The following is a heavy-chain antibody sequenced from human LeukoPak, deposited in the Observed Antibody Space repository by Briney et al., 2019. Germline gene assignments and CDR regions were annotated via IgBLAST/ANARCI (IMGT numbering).Heavy chain of an antibody. V-gene: IGHV4-34*01. J-gene: IGHJ6*03. Sequence: SETLSLTCAVYGGSFSGYYWSWIRQPPGKGLEWIGSIYYSGSPYYNPSLKSRVSISVDTSKKQFSLKLSSVTAADTAVYYCARGRKYNWNSRAAYYYYYYYMDVWGKGTTVTVSS. CDR2: IYYSGSP. CDR3: ARGRKYNWNSRAAYYYYYYYMDV. CDR1: GGSFSGYY. D-gene: IGHD1-7*01.